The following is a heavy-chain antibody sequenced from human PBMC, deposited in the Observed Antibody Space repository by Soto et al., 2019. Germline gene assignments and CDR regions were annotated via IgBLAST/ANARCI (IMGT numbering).Heavy chain of an antibody. Sequence: QVQLVQSGAEVKKPGASVKVSCKASGYSFTGYYVHWVRQAPGQGLQWMGLINPNSGDTNYAQKFQGWVTMTRDTSISTAYMELRRLTSDDTAVYYCLVVFDAFDIWGQGTMVTVSS. V-gene: IGHV1-2*04. CDR3: LVVFDAFDI. CDR1: GYSFTGYY. D-gene: IGHD2-15*01. CDR2: INPNSGDT. J-gene: IGHJ3*02.